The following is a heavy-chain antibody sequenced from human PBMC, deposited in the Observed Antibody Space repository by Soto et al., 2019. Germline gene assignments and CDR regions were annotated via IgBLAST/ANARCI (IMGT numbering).Heavy chain of an antibody. J-gene: IGHJ6*02. CDR1: GYTFTGYY. CDR3: ARGGCSGGSCYVDYYYGMDV. D-gene: IGHD2-15*01. V-gene: IGHV1-2*04. Sequence: GASVKVSCKASGYTFTGYYMHCVRQAPGQVLEWMGWINPNSGGTNYAQKFQGWVTMTRDTSISTAYMELSRLRSDDTAVYYCARGGCSGGSCYVDYYYGMDVWGQGTTVTVSS. CDR2: INPNSGGT.